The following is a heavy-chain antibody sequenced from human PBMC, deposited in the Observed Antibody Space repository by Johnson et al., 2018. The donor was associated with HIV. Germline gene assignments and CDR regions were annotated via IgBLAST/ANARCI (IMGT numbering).Heavy chain of an antibody. Sequence: QVLLVESGGGVVQPGGSLRLSCAASGFTFRSYAMHWVRQAPGKGLVWVAVIPSDGSNKYYTESVKGRLTISRDNAKNTLYLQMDSLRPEDTAVYYCARSRHGGIQPSDAFDVWGQGTMVTVSS. CDR1: GFTFRSYA. CDR2: IPSDGSNK. D-gene: IGHD3-16*01. CDR3: ARSRHGGIQPSDAFDV. J-gene: IGHJ3*01. V-gene: IGHV3-30*04.